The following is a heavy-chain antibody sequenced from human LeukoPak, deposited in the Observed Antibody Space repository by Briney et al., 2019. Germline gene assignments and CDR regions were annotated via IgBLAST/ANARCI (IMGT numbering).Heavy chain of an antibody. J-gene: IGHJ4*02. V-gene: IGHV4-34*01. D-gene: IGHD1-26*01. CDR2: INHSGST. CDR3: ARVGVGAIDY. Sequence: SETLSLTSAVYGGSFSGYYWSWIRQPPGKGLEWIGEINHSGSTNYNPSLKSRVTISVDTSKNQFSLKLSSVTAADTAVYYCARVGVGAIDYWGQGTLVTVSS. CDR1: GGSFSGYY.